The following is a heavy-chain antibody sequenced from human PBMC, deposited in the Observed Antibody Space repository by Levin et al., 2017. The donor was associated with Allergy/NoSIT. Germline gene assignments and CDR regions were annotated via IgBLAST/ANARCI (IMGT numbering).Heavy chain of an antibody. J-gene: IGHJ4*02. CDR3: ARHRGDQQLVDY. D-gene: IGHD6-13*01. CDR2: IYYSGST. Sequence: SETLSLTCTVSGGSISSSSYYWGWIRQPPGTGLEWIGSIYYSGSTYYNPSLKSRVTISVDTSKNQFSLKLSSVTAADTAVYYCARHRGDQQLVDYWGQGTLVTVSS. CDR1: GGSISSSSYY. V-gene: IGHV4-39*01.